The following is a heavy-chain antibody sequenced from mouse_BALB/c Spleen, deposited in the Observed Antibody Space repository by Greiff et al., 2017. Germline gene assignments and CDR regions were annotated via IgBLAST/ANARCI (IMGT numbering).Heavy chain of an antibody. CDR1: GYTFTDYN. J-gene: IGHJ2*01. CDR2: IYPYNGGT. Sequence: EVQLQQSGPELVKPGASVKISCKASGYTFTDYNMHWVKQSHGKSLEWIGYIYPYNGGTGYNQKFKSKATLTVDNSSSTAYMELRSLTSEDSAVYYCASEFGYWGQGTTLTVSS. V-gene: IGHV1S29*02. CDR3: ASEFGY.